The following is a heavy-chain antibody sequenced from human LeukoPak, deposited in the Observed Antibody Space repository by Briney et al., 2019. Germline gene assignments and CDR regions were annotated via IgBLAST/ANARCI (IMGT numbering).Heavy chain of an antibody. J-gene: IGHJ4*02. CDR2: IYISGAT. D-gene: IGHD1-26*01. CDR1: GGSFSGYY. V-gene: IGHV4-4*07. CDR3: SRDPFRSSFDS. Sequence: SETLSLTCAVYGGSFSGYYWSWIRQPAGKGLEWIGRIYISGATDYNPSLKSRVTMSVDSSKNQFSLKLTSITAADTAVYYCSRDPFRSSFDSWGQGSLVTVSS.